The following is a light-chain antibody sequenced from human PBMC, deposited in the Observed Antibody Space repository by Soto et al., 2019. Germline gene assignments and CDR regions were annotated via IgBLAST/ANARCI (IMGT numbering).Light chain of an antibody. CDR3: QQYASSPWT. CDR1: QSVSSSY. V-gene: IGKV3-20*01. CDR2: GAS. J-gene: IGKJ1*01. Sequence: EIVLTQSPGTLSLSPGERATLSCRASQSVSSSYLAWYQQKPGQALRLLIYGASTRATGIPDRFSGSGSGTAFTLTISRMEPEDFAVYYCQQYASSPWTFGQGTKVEIK.